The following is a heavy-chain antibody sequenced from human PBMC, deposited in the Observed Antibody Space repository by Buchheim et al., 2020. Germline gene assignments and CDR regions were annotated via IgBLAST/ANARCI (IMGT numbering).Heavy chain of an antibody. Sequence: EVRLVESGGGLVQPGGSLRLSCVASGFIFSAYEMNWVRQAPGKGLEWVSYISSSSGTIYYAASVKGRFTISRDNATSSLYLQMNSLRAEDTAVYYCARDGSGLPDWGQGTL. J-gene: IGHJ4*02. V-gene: IGHV3-48*03. CDR3: ARDGSGLPD. CDR2: ISSSSGTI. CDR1: GFIFSAYE. D-gene: IGHD5-12*01.